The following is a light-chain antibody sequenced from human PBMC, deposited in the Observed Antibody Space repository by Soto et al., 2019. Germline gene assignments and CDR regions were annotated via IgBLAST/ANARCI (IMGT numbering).Light chain of an antibody. V-gene: IGKV1-5*03. CDR1: QSLSSW. Sequence: DIQMTQSPSTLSASIGDRVTITCRASQSLSSWFAWYQQKPGKAPKLLIYKASSLESGVPSRFSGSGSGTEFTLTISSLQPDDFATYYCQQYYSPPWTFGQGTKVEIK. CDR3: QQYYSPPWT. CDR2: KAS. J-gene: IGKJ1*01.